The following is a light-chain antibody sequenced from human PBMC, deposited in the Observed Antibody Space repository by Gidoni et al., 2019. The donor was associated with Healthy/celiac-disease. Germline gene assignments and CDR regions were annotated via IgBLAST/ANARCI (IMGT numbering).Light chain of an antibody. CDR2: DAS. CDR1: QSVSRY. V-gene: IGKV3-11*01. CDR3: QQRSNWPWT. J-gene: IGKJ1*01. Sequence: EIVLTKPPATLSLSPGERATLSCRASQSVSRYLAWYQQKPGQAPRLLIYDASNRATGIPARFSGSGSGTDFTLTISSLEPEDFAVYYCQQRSNWPWTFGQGTKVEIK.